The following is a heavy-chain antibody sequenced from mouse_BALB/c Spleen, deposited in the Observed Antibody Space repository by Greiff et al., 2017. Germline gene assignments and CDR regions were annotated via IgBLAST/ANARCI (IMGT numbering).Heavy chain of an antibody. CDR2: IDPANGNT. CDR3: ARHYGSSPFAY. CDR1: GFNIKDTY. Sequence: VQLQQSGAELVKPGASVKLSCTASGFNIKDTYMHWVKQRPEQGLEWIGRIDPANGNTKYDPKFQGKATITADTSSNTAYLQLSSLTSEDTAVYYCARHYGSSPFAYWGQGTLVTVSA. V-gene: IGHV14-3*02. J-gene: IGHJ3*01. D-gene: IGHD1-1*01.